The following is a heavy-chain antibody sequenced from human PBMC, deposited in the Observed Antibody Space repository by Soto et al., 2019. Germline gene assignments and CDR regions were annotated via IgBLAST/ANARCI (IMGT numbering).Heavy chain of an antibody. CDR2: IYPGDSDT. D-gene: IGHD3-10*01. CDR1: GYSFISYW. V-gene: IGHV5-51*01. CDR3: ARLRYGSGTYSYYYYMDV. J-gene: IGHJ6*03. Sequence: ESLKISCKGSGYSFISYWIGWVRQMPGKGLEWMGIIYPGDSDTRYNPSFQGQVTISADKSIRTAYLQWSSLKASDTAMYYCARLRYGSGTYSYYYYMDVWGKGTTVTVSS.